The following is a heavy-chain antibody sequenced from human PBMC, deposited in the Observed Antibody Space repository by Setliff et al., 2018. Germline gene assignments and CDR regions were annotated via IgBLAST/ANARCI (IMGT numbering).Heavy chain of an antibody. CDR1: GYTFTSYG. J-gene: IGHJ4*02. V-gene: IGHV1-3*01. CDR2: INAGNGNT. CDR3: ARISRLAIYYFDY. Sequence: GASVKVSCKASGYTFTSYGISWVRQAPGQRLEWMGWINAGNGNTKYSQKFQGRVTITRDTSASTAYMELSSLRSEDTAVYYCARISRLAIYYFDYWGQGTLVTVSS. D-gene: IGHD3-9*01.